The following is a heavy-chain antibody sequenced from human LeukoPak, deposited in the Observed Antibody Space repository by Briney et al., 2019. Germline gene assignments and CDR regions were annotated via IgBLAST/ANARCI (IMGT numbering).Heavy chain of an antibody. CDR1: GFTVSSNY. J-gene: IGHJ6*02. CDR3: VKDRYSGSYSPPYGMDV. Sequence: GGSLRLSCAASGFTVSSNYMSWVRQVPGKGLEWVSVIYSGGSTYYADSVKGRFTISRDNSKNTLYLQMNRLRGEDTAVYYCVKDRYSGSYSPPYGMDVWGQGTTVTVSS. V-gene: IGHV3-53*01. CDR2: IYSGGST. D-gene: IGHD1-26*01.